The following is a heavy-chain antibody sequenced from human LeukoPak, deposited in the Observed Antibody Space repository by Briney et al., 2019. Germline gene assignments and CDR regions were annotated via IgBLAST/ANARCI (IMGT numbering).Heavy chain of an antibody. V-gene: IGHV4-34*01. CDR2: INHSGST. D-gene: IGHD5-12*01. Sequence: SETLSRTCAVYGGSFSGYYWSWIRQPPGKGLEWIGEINHSGSTNYNPSLKSRVTISVDTSKNQFSLKLSSVTAADTAVYYCARGEYSGYHDYWGQGTLVTVSS. J-gene: IGHJ4*02. CDR1: GGSFSGYY. CDR3: ARGEYSGYHDY.